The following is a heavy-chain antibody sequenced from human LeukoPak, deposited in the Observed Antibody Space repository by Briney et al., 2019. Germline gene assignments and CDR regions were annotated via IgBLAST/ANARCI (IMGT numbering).Heavy chain of an antibody. CDR1: GYTFTGYD. J-gene: IGHJ4*02. D-gene: IGHD5-18*01. CDR3: ARGFSGYSYGSEY. Sequence: GASVKVSCKDSGYTFTGYDMHWVRQAPGQGLEWVGRINPNSGGTNYAQKFQGRGTITTDTSISTAYMELSRLRSDDTAVYYCARGFSGYSYGSEYWGQGTLVTVSS. CDR2: INPNSGGT. V-gene: IGHV1-2*06.